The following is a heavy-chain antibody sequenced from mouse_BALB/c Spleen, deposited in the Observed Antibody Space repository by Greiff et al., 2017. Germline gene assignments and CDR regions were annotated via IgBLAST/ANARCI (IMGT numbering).Heavy chain of an antibody. D-gene: IGHD1-1*01. CDR2: IYPGNSDT. Sequence: EVQLQQSGTVLARPGASVKMSCKASGYTFTSYWMHWVKQRPGQGLEWIGAIYPGNSDTSYNQKFKGKAKLTAVTSTSTAYMELSSLTNEDSAVYYCTRGYYGSLDYAMDYWGQGTSVTVSS. CDR3: TRGYYGSLDYAMDY. V-gene: IGHV1-5*01. J-gene: IGHJ4*01. CDR1: GYTFTSYW.